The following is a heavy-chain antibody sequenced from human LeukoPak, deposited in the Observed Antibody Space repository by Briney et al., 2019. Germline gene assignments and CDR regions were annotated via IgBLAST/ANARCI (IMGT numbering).Heavy chain of an antibody. Sequence: ASVKVSCKASGYTFTGYYMHWVRQAPGQGLEWMGWINPNSGGTNYARKFQGRVTMTRDTSISTAYMELSRLRSDDTAVYYCARDLRIAAAGIYFDYWGQGTLVTVSS. D-gene: IGHD6-13*01. CDR1: GYTFTGYY. CDR3: ARDLRIAAAGIYFDY. V-gene: IGHV1-2*02. CDR2: INPNSGGT. J-gene: IGHJ4*02.